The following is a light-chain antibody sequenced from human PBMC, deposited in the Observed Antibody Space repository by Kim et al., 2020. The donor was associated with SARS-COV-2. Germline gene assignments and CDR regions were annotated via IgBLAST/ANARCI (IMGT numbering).Light chain of an antibody. V-gene: IGLV1-44*01. J-gene: IGLJ1*01. CDR3: AAWSDGLQGYV. Sequence: ELTQPPSASGTPGQSVTISCSGSSSNIGSNTVSWNRQLPGTAPKLLIYNNSQRPSGAPARLSGSKSGTSASLAISGLQSEDEADYFCAAWSDGLQGYVFGTGTKVTVL. CDR2: NNS. CDR1: SSNIGSNT.